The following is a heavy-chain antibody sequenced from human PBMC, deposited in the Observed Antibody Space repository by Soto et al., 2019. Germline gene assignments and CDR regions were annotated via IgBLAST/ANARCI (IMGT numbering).Heavy chain of an antibody. J-gene: IGHJ5*02. CDR2: ISDSGSTI. CDR1: GFTFSDYY. V-gene: IGHV3-11*01. D-gene: IGHD3-3*01. Sequence: QVQLVESGGGVVQPGRSLRLSCAASGFTFSDYYMIWIRQAPGKGLEWVSYISDSGSTISYADSVKGRFTISRDNAKYSLYLQMNSLRAEDTAVYYCARSLPYDFWTGYPNWFDPWGQGTLVTVSS. CDR3: ARSLPYDFWTGYPNWFDP.